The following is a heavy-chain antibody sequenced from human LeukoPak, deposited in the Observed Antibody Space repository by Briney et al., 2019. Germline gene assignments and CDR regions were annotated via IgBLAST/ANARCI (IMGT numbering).Heavy chain of an antibody. CDR1: GGSISSYY. CDR3: ARLQYSSSSANFDY. J-gene: IGHJ4*02. V-gene: IGHV4-59*01. Sequence: SETLSLTCSVSGGSISSYYWSWIRQPPGKGLEWIGYIYYSGSTNYNPSLKSRVTISVDASKNQFSLKLSSVTAADTAVYYCARLQYSSSSANFDYWGQGTLVTVSS. D-gene: IGHD6-6*01. CDR2: IYYSGST.